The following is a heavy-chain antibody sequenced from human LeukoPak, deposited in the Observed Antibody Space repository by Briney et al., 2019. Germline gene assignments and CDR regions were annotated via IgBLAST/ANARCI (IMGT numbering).Heavy chain of an antibody. D-gene: IGHD3-3*01. V-gene: IGHV4-59*01. J-gene: IGHJ6*03. Sequence: SETLSLTCTVSGGSISSYYWSWIRQPPGKGLEWIGYIYYSGSTNYNPSLKSRVAISVGTSKNQFSLKLSSVTAADTAVYYCAGDSTHYDSHYMDVWGKGTTVTVSS. CDR1: GGSISSYY. CDR3: AGDSTHYDSHYMDV. CDR2: IYYSGST.